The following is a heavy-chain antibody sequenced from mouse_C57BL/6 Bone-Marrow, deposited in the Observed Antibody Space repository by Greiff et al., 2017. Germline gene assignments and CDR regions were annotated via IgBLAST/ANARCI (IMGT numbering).Heavy chain of an antibody. V-gene: IGHV14-4*01. D-gene: IGHD1-1*02. J-gene: IGHJ2*01. Sequence: VQLQQSGAELVRPGASVKLSCTASGFNIKDDYMHWVKQRPEQGLEWIGWIDPENGDTEYASKFQGKATITAETSSNTAYLQLSSLTSEDTAVYYCTTLWYFDYWGQGTTLTVSS. CDR3: TTLWYFDY. CDR1: GFNIKDDY. CDR2: IDPENGDT.